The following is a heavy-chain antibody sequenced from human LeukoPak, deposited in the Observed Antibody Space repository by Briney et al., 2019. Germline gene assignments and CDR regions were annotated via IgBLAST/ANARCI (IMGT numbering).Heavy chain of an antibody. V-gene: IGHV1-69*13. CDR1: GGTFISYA. CDR3: ARYPYSSMDSFDY. Sequence: ASVKVSCKASGGTFISYAISWVRQAPGQGLEWMGGIIPIFGTANYAQKFQGRVTITADESTSTAYMELSSLRSEDTAVYYCARYPYSSMDSFDYWGQGTLVTVSS. CDR2: IIPIFGTA. D-gene: IGHD6-13*01. J-gene: IGHJ4*02.